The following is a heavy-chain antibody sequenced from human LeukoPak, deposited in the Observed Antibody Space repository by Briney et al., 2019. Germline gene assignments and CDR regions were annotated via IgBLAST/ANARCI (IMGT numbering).Heavy chain of an antibody. J-gene: IGHJ3*02. Sequence: SETLSLTCSASGGSISGYYWTWIRRPAGKGLEWIGRVYTSGSTHYNPSLKTRLTMSVDTSKNQFSLKLSSVTAADTAVYYCARLITGTTTAFDIWGQGTMVTVSS. D-gene: IGHD1-7*01. CDR1: GGSISGYY. CDR3: ARLITGTTTAFDI. V-gene: IGHV4-4*07. CDR2: VYTSGST.